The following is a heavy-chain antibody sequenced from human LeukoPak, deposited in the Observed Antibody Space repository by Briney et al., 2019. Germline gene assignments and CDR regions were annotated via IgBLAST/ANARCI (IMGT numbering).Heavy chain of an antibody. V-gene: IGHV4-59*01. D-gene: IGHD6-13*01. CDR2: IYYSGST. CDR1: GGSISSYY. Sequence: PSETLSLTCTVSGGSISSYYWSWIRQPPGKGLEWIGYIYYSGSTNYNPSLKSRVTISVDTSKNQFSLKLSPVTAADTAVYYCARVGIAAAKWGGFIDYWGQGTLVTVSS. CDR3: ARVGIAAAKWGGFIDY. J-gene: IGHJ4*02.